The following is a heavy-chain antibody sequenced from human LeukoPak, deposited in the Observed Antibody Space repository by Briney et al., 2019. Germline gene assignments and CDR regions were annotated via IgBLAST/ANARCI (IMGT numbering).Heavy chain of an antibody. J-gene: IGHJ2*01. CDR1: GFTFSSYG. CDR2: ISRSSSSI. Sequence: PGGSLRLSCAASGFTFSSYGMNWVRQAPGKGLEWVSYISRSSSSIYYADSVKGRFTISRDDSKNTLYLQMNSLKAGDTAIYHCAKIGVIGNWYYDVWGRGTLVTVSS. V-gene: IGHV3-48*01. CDR3: AKIGVIGNWYYDV. D-gene: IGHD3-10*01.